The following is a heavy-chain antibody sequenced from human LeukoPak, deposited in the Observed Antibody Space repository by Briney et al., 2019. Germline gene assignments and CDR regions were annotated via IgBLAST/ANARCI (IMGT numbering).Heavy chain of an antibody. Sequence: SVKVSCKASGGTFSSYAISWVRQAPGQGLEWMGGIIPIFGTANYAQKFQGRVTITADESTSTAYMELSSLRSEDTAVYYCARSTTDGYNSYYFDYWGQGTLVTVSS. J-gene: IGHJ4*02. CDR3: ARSTTDGYNSYYFDY. CDR1: GGTFSSYA. D-gene: IGHD5-24*01. V-gene: IGHV1-69*01. CDR2: IIPIFGTA.